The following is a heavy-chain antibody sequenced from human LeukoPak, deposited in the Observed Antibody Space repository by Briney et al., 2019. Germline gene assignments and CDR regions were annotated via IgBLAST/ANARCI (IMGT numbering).Heavy chain of an antibody. CDR2: IYSGGST. D-gene: IGHD3-10*01. J-gene: IGHJ4*02. V-gene: IGHV3-53*01. CDR1: EFTVSSNY. Sequence: GGSLRLSCAASEFTVSSNYMSWVRQAPGKGLEWVSVIYSGGSTYYADSVKGRFTISRDNSKNTLYLQMNSLRAEDTAVYYCARVLYGKWYYFDYWGQGTLVTVSS. CDR3: ARVLYGKWYYFDY.